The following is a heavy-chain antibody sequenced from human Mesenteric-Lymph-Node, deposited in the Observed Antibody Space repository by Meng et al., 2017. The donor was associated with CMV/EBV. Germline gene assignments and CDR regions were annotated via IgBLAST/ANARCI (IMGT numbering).Heavy chain of an antibody. CDR3: ARGWVVVAAKRNWFDP. J-gene: IGHJ5*02. CDR2: MNPNSGNT. Sequence: GYTFTSYDIHWVRPATGQGLEWMGWMNPNSGNTGYAQKFQGRVTMTRNTSISTAYMELSSLRSEDTAVYYCARGWVVVAAKRNWFDPWGQGTLVTVSS. CDR1: GYTFTSYD. V-gene: IGHV1-8*01. D-gene: IGHD2-15*01.